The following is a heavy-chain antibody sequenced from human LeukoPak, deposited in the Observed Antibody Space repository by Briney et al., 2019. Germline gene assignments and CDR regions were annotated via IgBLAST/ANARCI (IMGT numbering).Heavy chain of an antibody. J-gene: IGHJ6*03. V-gene: IGHV4-59*12. CDR3: AGRESTLDYYMDV. CDR2: IYYSGST. D-gene: IGHD2-2*01. Sequence: SETLSLTCTVSGGSISSYYWSWIRQPPGKGLEWIGYIYYSGSTNYNPSLKSRVTMSVDTSKNQFSLKLSSVTAADTAVYYCAGRESTLDYYMDVWGKGTTVTVSS. CDR1: GGSISSYY.